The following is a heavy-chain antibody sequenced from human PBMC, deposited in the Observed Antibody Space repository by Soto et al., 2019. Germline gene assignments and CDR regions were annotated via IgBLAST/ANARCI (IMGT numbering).Heavy chain of an antibody. CDR3: AITESYYGSGSYYEFDY. CDR2: ISYDGSNK. V-gene: IGHV3-30*03. J-gene: IGHJ4*02. Sequence: QVQLVESGGGVVQPGRSLRLSCAASGFTFSSYGMHWVRQAPGKGLEWVAVISYDGSNKYYADSVKGRFTISRDNSKNTLYLQMNSLRAEDTAVYYCAITESYYGSGSYYEFDYWGQGTLVTVSS. D-gene: IGHD3-10*01. CDR1: GFTFSSYG.